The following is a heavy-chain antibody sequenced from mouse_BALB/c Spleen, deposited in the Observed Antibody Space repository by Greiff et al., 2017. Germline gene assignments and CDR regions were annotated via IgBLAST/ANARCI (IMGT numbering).Heavy chain of an antibody. CDR3: AREGYDYDGFAY. J-gene: IGHJ3*01. CDR1: GYSITSGYY. Sequence: EVKLVDSGPGLVKPSQSLSLTCSVTGYSITSGYYWNWIRQFPGNKLEWMGYISYDGSNNYNPSLKNRISITRDTSKNQFFLKLNSVTTEDTATYYCAREGYDYDGFAYWGQGTLVTVSA. CDR2: ISYDGSN. V-gene: IGHV3-6*02. D-gene: IGHD2-4*01.